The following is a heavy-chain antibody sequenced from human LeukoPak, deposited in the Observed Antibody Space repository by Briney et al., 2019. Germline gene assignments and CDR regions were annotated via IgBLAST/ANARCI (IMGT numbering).Heavy chain of an antibody. CDR1: GFTFSSYA. CDR2: ISYDGSNK. D-gene: IGHD5-24*01. J-gene: IGHJ4*02. CDR3: ARDTLEMATIQFDY. Sequence: GRSLRLSCAASGFTFSSYAMHWVRQAPGKGLEWVAVISYDGSNKYYAGSVKGRFTISRDNSKNTLYLQMNSLRAEDTAVYYCARDTLEMATIQFDYWGQGTLVTVSS. V-gene: IGHV3-30-3*01.